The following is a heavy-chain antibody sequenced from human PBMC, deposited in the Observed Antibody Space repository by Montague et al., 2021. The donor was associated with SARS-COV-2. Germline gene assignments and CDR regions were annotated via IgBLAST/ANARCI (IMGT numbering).Heavy chain of an antibody. CDR3: ARQGSGSYDNWFDP. V-gene: IGHV4-39*01. D-gene: IGHD1-26*01. J-gene: IGHJ5*02. CDR2: IYYSGST. CDR1: GGSISGSSYY. Sequence: SETLSLTCTVSGGSISGSSYYWGWIRQPPGKGLEWIGSIYYSGSTYYNPSLKSRVTISVDTSKNQFSLKLSSVTAADTAVYYCARQGSGSYDNWFDPWGQGTLVTVSS.